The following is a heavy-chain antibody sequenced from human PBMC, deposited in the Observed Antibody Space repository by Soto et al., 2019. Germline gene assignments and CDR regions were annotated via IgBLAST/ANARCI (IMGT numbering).Heavy chain of an antibody. V-gene: IGHV3-23*01. CDR2: ISGSGVRT. CDR1: GFIFSTSGSAFSRYA. J-gene: IGHJ4*02. CDR3: ATPAYDY. Sequence: GGSLRLSFAASGFIFSTSGSAFSRYAITWVRQTPGKALEWVSSISGSGVRTYYSDSVRGRFTISRDNSKDRLYLEMNSVRAEDTAVYYCATPAYDYRGQGTLVTVSS. D-gene: IGHD3-16*01.